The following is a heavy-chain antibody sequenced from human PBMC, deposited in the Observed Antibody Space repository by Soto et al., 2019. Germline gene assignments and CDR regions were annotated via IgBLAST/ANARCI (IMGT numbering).Heavy chain of an antibody. V-gene: IGHV6-1*01. CDR3: ARDQRGKASAAAGYYYYGMDV. CDR2: TYYRSKWYN. Sequence: SQTLSLTCAISGDSVSSNSAAWNWIRQSPSRGLEWLGRTYYRSKWYNDYAVSVKSRITINPDTSKNQFSLQLNSVTPEDTAVYYCARDQRGKASAAAGYYYYGMDVWGQGTTVTVSS. J-gene: IGHJ6*02. D-gene: IGHD6-13*01. CDR1: GDSVSSNSAA.